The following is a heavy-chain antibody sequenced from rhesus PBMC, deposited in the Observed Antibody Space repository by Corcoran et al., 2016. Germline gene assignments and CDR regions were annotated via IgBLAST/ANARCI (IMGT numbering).Heavy chain of an antibody. CDR1: GYTFTSYY. J-gene: IGHJ6*01. Sequence: QVQLVQSGAEVKKPGASVKLSCKASGYTFTSYYIHWVRQAPGQVLEWMGRNKPRNCNTGYAQKFQGKVTMTRDTSTSTADMERSSMRSEDTAVYYCTRWNYKIWTGYYTRNYGLDSWGQGVVVTVSS. CDR3: TRWNYKIWTGYYTRNYGLDS. D-gene: IGHD3-3*01. CDR2: NKPRNCNT. V-gene: IGHV1S9*01.